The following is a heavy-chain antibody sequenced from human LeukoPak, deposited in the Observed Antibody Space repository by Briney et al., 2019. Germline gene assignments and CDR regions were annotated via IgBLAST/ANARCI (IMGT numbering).Heavy chain of an antibody. Sequence: GRSLRLSCAASGFTFDDYAMHWVRQAPGKGLEWVSGISWNSGSIGYADSVKGRFTISRDNAKNSLYLQMNSLRAEDTALYYCAKDSSGYLGALDAFDIWGQGTMVTVSS. CDR3: AKDSSGYLGALDAFDI. CDR1: GFTFDDYA. V-gene: IGHV3-9*01. J-gene: IGHJ3*02. D-gene: IGHD3-22*01. CDR2: ISWNSGSI.